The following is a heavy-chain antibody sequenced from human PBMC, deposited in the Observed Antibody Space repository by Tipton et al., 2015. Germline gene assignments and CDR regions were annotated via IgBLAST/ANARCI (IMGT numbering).Heavy chain of an antibody. D-gene: IGHD2-8*02. V-gene: IGHV3-23*01. CDR1: GFTFSNFA. CDR2: INENDDGT. CDR3: AKQYLVGG. J-gene: IGHJ4*02. Sequence: SLRLSCAASGFTFSNFAMTWVRQAPGKGLEWVSSINENDDGTYYTGSVKGRFTISRDNSKNTLYLQMNSLRAEDTAVYYCAKQYLVGGWGQGTLVTVSS.